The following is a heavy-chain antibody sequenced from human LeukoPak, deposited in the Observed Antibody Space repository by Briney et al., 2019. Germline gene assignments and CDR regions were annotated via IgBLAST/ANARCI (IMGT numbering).Heavy chain of an antibody. CDR2: FDPEDGET. D-gene: IGHD3-10*01. V-gene: IGHV1-24*01. J-gene: IGHJ6*04. CDR3: ATGLRFGKYLDV. CDR1: GYTLTELS. Sequence: ASVKASCKVSGYTLTELSMHWVRQAPGKGLEWMGGFDPEDGETIYAQKFQGRVTMTEDTSTDTAYMELSSLRSEDTAVYYCATGLRFGKYLDVWGKGTTVTISS.